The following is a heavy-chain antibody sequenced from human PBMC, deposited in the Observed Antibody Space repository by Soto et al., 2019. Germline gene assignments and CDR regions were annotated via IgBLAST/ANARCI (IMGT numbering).Heavy chain of an antibody. Sequence: EVQLVESGGGLVQPGGSLRLSCAASGFTVSSNYMTWVRQAPGKGLEWVSVIYSGDNTYYADSVKGRFTISRDDSKNTLLLQMNSLRAEDTAVYYCARGLRNAFDIWGQGTMVTVSS. CDR3: ARGLRNAFDI. CDR2: IYSGDNT. D-gene: IGHD5-12*01. CDR1: GFTVSSNY. V-gene: IGHV3-66*01. J-gene: IGHJ3*02.